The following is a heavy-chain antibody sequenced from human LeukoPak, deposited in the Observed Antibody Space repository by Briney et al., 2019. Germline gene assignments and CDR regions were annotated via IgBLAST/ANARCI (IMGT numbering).Heavy chain of an antibody. V-gene: IGHV4-38-2*01. CDR1: DYSISSGHY. CDR2: IYHSGTT. J-gene: IGHJ4*02. Sequence: KPSETLSLTCAVSDYSISSGHYWGWIRQPPGKGLEWIGSIYHSGTTYCNPSLKSRVTISVDTSKNQFSLKLSSVTAADTAVYYCARHPTSGSYSWGQGTLVTVSS. D-gene: IGHD1-26*01. CDR3: ARHPTSGSYS.